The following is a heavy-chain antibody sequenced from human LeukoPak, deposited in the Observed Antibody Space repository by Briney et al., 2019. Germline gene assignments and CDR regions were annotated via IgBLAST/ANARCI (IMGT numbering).Heavy chain of an antibody. V-gene: IGHV1-18*01. CDR1: GGTFSSYA. CDR3: ASIYYDSSGYGFDP. CDR2: ISAYNGNT. J-gene: IGHJ5*02. Sequence: ASVKVSCKASGGTFSSYAISWVRQAPGQGLEWMGWISAYNGNTNYAQKLQGRVTMTTDTSTSTAYMELRSLRSDDTAVYYCASIYYDSSGYGFDPWGLGTLVTVSS. D-gene: IGHD3-22*01.